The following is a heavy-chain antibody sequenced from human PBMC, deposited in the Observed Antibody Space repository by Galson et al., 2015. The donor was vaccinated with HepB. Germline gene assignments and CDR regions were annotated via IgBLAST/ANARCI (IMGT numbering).Heavy chain of an antibody. CDR2: ISSSSSYI. CDR3: ARVRSGIVGAFDY. Sequence: SLRLSCAASGFTFSSYSMNWVRQAPGKGLEWVSSISSSSSYIYYADSVKGRFTISRDNAKNSLYLQMNSLRAEDTAVYYCARVRSGIVGAFDYWGQGTLVTVSS. CDR1: GFTFSSYS. V-gene: IGHV3-21*01. J-gene: IGHJ4*02. D-gene: IGHD1-26*01.